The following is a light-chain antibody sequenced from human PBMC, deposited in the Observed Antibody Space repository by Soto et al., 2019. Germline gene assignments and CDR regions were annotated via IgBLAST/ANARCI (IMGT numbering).Light chain of an antibody. Sequence: QSVLTQPPSESGTPGQTVTISCSGSSSNIGSNYVYWYQQLPGTAPKLLIYSNNQRPSGVPDRFSGSKSGTSASLAISGLRSEDEADYYCAAWDDSLSGWVFGGGTKLTVL. CDR3: AAWDDSLSGWV. J-gene: IGLJ3*02. V-gene: IGLV1-47*02. CDR2: SNN. CDR1: SSNIGSNY.